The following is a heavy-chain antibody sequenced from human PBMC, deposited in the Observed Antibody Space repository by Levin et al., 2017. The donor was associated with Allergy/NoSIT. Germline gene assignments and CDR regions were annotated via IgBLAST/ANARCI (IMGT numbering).Heavy chain of an antibody. CDR2: ISSSSSYI. V-gene: IGHV3-21*01. J-gene: IGHJ3*02. CDR3: ARGGVYVNDAFDI. Sequence: GESLKISCAASGFTFSSYSMNWVRQAPGKGLEWVSSISSSSSYIHYADSVKGRFTISRDNAKNSLYLQMNSLRAEDTAVYYCARGGVYVNDAFDIWGQGTMVTVSS. D-gene: IGHD6-13*01. CDR1: GFTFSSYS.